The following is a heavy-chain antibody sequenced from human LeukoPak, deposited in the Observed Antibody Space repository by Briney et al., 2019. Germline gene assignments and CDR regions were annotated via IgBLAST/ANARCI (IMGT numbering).Heavy chain of an antibody. Sequence: PGGSLRLSCAASGFTFSSYSMNWVRQAPGKGLEWVSSTSSSSSYIYYADSVKGRFTISRDNAKNSLYLQMNSLRAEDTAVYYCARDVTLSSWFPVYFDYWGQGTLVTVSS. J-gene: IGHJ4*02. D-gene: IGHD6-13*01. CDR2: TSSSSSYI. V-gene: IGHV3-21*01. CDR3: ARDVTLSSWFPVYFDY. CDR1: GFTFSSYS.